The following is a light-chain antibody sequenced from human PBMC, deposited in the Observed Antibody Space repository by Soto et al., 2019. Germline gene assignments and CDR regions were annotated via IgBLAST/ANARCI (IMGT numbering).Light chain of an antibody. CDR3: FSYGGSRAV. V-gene: IGLV2-23*02. J-gene: IGLJ7*01. CDR1: SSDVGSHNL. CDR2: EVS. Sequence: QSVLTQPASVSGSPGQSITISCTGTSSDVGSHNLVSWYRQHPGQAPKLMIYEVSKRPLGVSARFSASKSGNTASLTISGLQAENEADYYCFSYGGSRAVFGGGTQLTVL.